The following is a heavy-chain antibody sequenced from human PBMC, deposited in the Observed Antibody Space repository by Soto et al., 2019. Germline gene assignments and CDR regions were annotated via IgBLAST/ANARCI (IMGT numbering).Heavy chain of an antibody. J-gene: IGHJ6*02. CDR3: VRDSVTRVSSDIPGLDV. Sequence: EVRLLESGGGLVQPGGSLRLCCVASGFDFSTYAMSWVRQAPGKGLEWVSVIGEGGVSRVYADAVKGRFTISRDNSKNTLYLQMTSLRVDDTAMYYCVRDSVTRVSSDIPGLDVCGQGTTVSVSS. V-gene: IGHV3-23*01. D-gene: IGHD3-10*01. CDR2: IGEGGVSR. CDR1: GFDFSTYA.